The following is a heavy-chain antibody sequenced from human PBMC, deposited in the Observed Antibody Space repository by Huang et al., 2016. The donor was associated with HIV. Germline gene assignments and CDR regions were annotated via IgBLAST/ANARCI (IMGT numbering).Heavy chain of an antibody. CDR1: GFSFSSYG. Sequence: QVHLVESGGGVVQPGRSLRLSCAPSGFSFSSYGMNWVRQAAGKGREWVAVISYDGSSKYYADSVRGRFTIARDNSKNRLYLQMNSLRVEDTAIYYCAKELEVLTGYHYYGMDVWGQGTTVTVSS. D-gene: IGHD3-9*01. V-gene: IGHV3-30*18. CDR3: AKELEVLTGYHYYGMDV. J-gene: IGHJ6*02. CDR2: ISYDGSSK.